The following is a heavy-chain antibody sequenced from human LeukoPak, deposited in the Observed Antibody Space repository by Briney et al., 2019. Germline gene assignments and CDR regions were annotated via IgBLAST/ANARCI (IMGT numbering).Heavy chain of an antibody. Sequence: GESLKISCKGSGYSFTSYWIGWVRQMPGKGLEWMGVIYLGDSDTRYSPSIQGQVPISADKSISTAYLQWSSLKASDTAMYYCATSGSYQTRYYYYYMDVWGKGTTVTVSS. D-gene: IGHD1-26*01. CDR1: GYSFTSYW. CDR3: ATSGSYQTRYYYYYMDV. V-gene: IGHV5-51*01. CDR2: IYLGDSDT. J-gene: IGHJ6*03.